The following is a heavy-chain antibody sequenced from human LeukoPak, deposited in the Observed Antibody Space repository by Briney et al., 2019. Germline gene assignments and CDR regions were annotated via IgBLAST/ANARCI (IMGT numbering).Heavy chain of an antibody. CDR1: GFTFSSYS. CDR3: AREGGYYDFWSGYQHFDY. J-gene: IGHJ4*02. Sequence: GGSLRLSCAASGFTFSSYSMNWVRQAPGKGLEWVSYISSSSSTIYYADSVKGRFTISRDNAKNSLYLQMNSLRAEDTAVYYCAREGGYYDFWSGYQHFDYWGQGTLVTVSS. CDR2: ISSSSSTI. D-gene: IGHD3-3*01. V-gene: IGHV3-48*01.